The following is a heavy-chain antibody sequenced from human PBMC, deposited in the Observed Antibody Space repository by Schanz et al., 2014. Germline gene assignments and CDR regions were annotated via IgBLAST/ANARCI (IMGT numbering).Heavy chain of an antibody. CDR1: GFTFSPYW. D-gene: IGHD3-10*01. Sequence: VQLAESGGGLVQPGRSLRLSCAASGFTFSPYWMHWVRQAPGKGLEWIGEINHSGNNYYNPSLKSRVTISVDTSKKQFSLKLASVTAADTAVYYCATNMVQGTISDAFDTWGQGTMVTVSS. J-gene: IGHJ3*02. V-gene: IGHV4-4*02. CDR3: ATNMVQGTISDAFDT. CDR2: INHSGNN.